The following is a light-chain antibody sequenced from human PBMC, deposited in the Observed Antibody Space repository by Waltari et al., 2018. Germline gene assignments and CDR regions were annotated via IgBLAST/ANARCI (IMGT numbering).Light chain of an antibody. CDR2: GAS. V-gene: IGKV3-20*01. CDR3: QQYGNSLDVT. Sequence: EIVLTQSPGTLSLSPGERVTLSCRASQSVSSSYLAWYQQKPGQAPRPLIYGASGTATGIPDRFSGSGSGTDFTLTISRLEPEDFAVYYCQQYGNSLDVTFGQGTKVEIK. CDR1: QSVSSSY. J-gene: IGKJ1*01.